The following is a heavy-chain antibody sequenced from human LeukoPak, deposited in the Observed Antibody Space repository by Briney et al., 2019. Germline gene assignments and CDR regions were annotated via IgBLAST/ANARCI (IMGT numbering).Heavy chain of an antibody. Sequence: GGSLRLSCAASGFTFSSYAMSWVRQAPGKGLEWVSAISGSGGSTYYADSVKGRFTISRDNSKNTLYLQMNSLRAEDTAVYYCAKDYYDSSGYYPSADAFDIWGQGTMVTVSS. CDR2: ISGSGGST. CDR1: GFTFSSYA. CDR3: AKDYYDSSGYYPSADAFDI. V-gene: IGHV3-23*01. J-gene: IGHJ3*02. D-gene: IGHD3-22*01.